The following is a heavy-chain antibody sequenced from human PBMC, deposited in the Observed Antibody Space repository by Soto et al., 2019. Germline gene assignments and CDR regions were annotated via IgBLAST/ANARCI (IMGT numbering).Heavy chain of an antibody. J-gene: IGHJ6*02. CDR2: IIPIFGTA. Sequence: SVKVSCKASGGTFSSYAISWVRQAPGQGLEWMGGIIPIFGTANYAQKFQGRVTITADESTSTAYMELSSLRSEDTAVYYCATRGEKQWLLNPYGMVVWGQGTTVTVSS. V-gene: IGHV1-69*13. D-gene: IGHD6-19*01. CDR1: GGTFSSYA. CDR3: ATRGEKQWLLNPYGMVV.